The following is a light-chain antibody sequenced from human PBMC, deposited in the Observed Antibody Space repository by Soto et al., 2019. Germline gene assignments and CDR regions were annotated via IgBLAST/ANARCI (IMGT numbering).Light chain of an antibody. CDR2: AAS. CDR1: QSISSY. CDR3: QQSYSTLIT. Sequence: DIQMTQSPSSLSASVGDRVTITCRASQSISSYLNWYQQKPGKAPKLLIYAASSLQSGVPSRFSGSGSGTDSTLTISSLQPEEFATYYCQQSYSTLITFGQGTRLEIK. J-gene: IGKJ5*01. V-gene: IGKV1-39*01.